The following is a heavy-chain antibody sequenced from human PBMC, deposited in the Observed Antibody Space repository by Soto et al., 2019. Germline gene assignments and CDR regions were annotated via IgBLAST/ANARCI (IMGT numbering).Heavy chain of an antibody. CDR1: GFTFSIYA. V-gene: IGHV3-23*01. J-gene: IGHJ3*02. Sequence: PVLSLRLSCSASGFTFSIYAMTWFRQAPGQGLEWVSSLSGSGGDTYYADSMKGRFTISRDNSKNTLSLQMNSLRAEDTAGYYLATRFGSGSYSAFDTWGNATRVTV. CDR2: LSGSGGDT. CDR3: ATRFGSGSYSAFDT. D-gene: IGHD3-22*01.